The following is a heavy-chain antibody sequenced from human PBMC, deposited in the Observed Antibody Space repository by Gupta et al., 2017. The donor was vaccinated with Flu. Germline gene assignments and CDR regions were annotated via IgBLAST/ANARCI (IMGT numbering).Heavy chain of an antibody. CDR2: IYYDGTA. CDR3: ARLLQTAAAST. CDR1: GDSISSSDYY. V-gene: IGHV4-39*02. J-gene: IGHJ4*02. Sequence: QLLLQESGPGLVKPSETLSLMCTVSGDSISSSDYYWGWLRRPPGKGLEWIGTIYYDGTAYYNPSLKSRVTMSIDTSKNHFSLNLRSVTAADTAVFYCARLLQTAAASTGGRGTLVTVSS. D-gene: IGHD6-13*01.